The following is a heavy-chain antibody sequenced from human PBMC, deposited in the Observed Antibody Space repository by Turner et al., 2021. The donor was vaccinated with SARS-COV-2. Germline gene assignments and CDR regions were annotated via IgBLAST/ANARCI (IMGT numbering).Heavy chain of an antibody. CDR1: GGSISSSY. Sequence: QVQLQESGPGLVKPSETLSLTCTVSGGSISSSYWSWIRQPPGKGLEWIGYIYYRGSTNYNPSLKSRVTISVDTSKNQFSLKLSSVTAADTAVYYCARRRSGYYYGSGSYRADDAFDIWGQGTMVTVSS. D-gene: IGHD3-10*01. V-gene: IGHV4-59*08. J-gene: IGHJ3*02. CDR3: ARRRSGYYYGSGSYRADDAFDI. CDR2: IYYRGST.